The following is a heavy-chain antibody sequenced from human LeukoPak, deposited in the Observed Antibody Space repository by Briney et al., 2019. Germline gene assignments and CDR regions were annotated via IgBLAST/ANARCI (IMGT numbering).Heavy chain of an antibody. CDR3: ARGATTKRDYYYYYYMDV. D-gene: IGHD1/OR15-1a*01. CDR2: IIPIFGTA. J-gene: IGHJ6*03. CDR1: GGTFSSYA. Sequence: ASVKVSCKASGGTFSSYAISWVRQAPGQGLEWMGGIIPIFGTANYAQKFQGRVTITTDESTSTAYMELSSLRSEDTAVYYCARGATTKRDYYYYYYMDVWGKGTTVTVSS. V-gene: IGHV1-69*05.